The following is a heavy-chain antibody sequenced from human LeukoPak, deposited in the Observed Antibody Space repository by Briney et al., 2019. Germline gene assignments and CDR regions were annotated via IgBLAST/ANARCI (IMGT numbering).Heavy chain of an antibody. J-gene: IGHJ4*02. CDR2: INPNSGGT. Sequence: GASVKVSCKASGYTFTGYYMHWVRQAPGQGLEWMGWINPNSGGTNYAQKFQGRVTMTRDTSISTAYMELSRLRSDDTAVYYCARAIDNKRGPYYFDYWGQGTLVTVSS. CDR1: GYTFTGYY. V-gene: IGHV1-2*02. D-gene: IGHD1-1*01. CDR3: ARAIDNKRGPYYFDY.